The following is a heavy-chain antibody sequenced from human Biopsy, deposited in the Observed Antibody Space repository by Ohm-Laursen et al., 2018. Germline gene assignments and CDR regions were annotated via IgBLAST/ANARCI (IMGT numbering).Heavy chain of an antibody. CDR3: AKGRVGNSGSLDI. J-gene: IGHJ3*02. D-gene: IGHD1-1*01. Sequence: SLRLSCSDPGFAFSDYSMNWVRQAPGKGLEWVSAITVSADTTYYADSVRGRFTVSRDNSQNTLYLQMNSLRAEDTAIYYCAKGRVGNSGSLDIWGHGTMVTVSS. CDR2: ITVSADTT. CDR1: GFAFSDYS. V-gene: IGHV3-23*01.